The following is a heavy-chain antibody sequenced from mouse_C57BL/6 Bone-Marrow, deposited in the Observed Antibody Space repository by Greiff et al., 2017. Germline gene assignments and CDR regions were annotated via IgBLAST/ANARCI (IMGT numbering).Heavy chain of an antibody. CDR3: SEDSAVYDGAYCGSSPYFDV. D-gene: IGHD1-1*01. J-gene: IGHJ1*03. Sequence: QVQLKEPGPELARPWASVKISCQAFYTFSRRVHFAIRDTNYWMQWVKQRPGQGLEWIGAIYPGNGDTSYNQKLQGKATLTADKSSSTAYMQLSSLTSEDSAVYDGAYCGSSPYFDVWGTGTTVTVSS. CDR1: YTFSRRVH. V-gene: IGHV1-87*01. CDR2: GQGLEWIG.